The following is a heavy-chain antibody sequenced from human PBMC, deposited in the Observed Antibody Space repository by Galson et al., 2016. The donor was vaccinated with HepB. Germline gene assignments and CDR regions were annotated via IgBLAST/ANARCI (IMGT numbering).Heavy chain of an antibody. V-gene: IGHV1-69*13. J-gene: IGHJ3*02. CDR1: GGTLSDYA. CDR2: IIPIFRTP. D-gene: IGHD6-13*01. CDR3: ALVRLAAAGTGNDAFHI. Sequence: SVKVSCKASGGTLSDYAISWVRQAPGQGLEWMGGIIPIFRTPNYAQRFQGRVTISADDSTSTAYMELSSLTSDDTAVYYCALVRLAAAGTGNDAFHIWGQGAMVTVSS.